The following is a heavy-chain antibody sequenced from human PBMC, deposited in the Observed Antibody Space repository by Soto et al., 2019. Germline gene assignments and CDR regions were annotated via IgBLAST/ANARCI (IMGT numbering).Heavy chain of an antibody. V-gene: IGHV3-23*01. D-gene: IGHD3-10*01. CDR1: GFTFSSYA. Sequence: EVQLLESGGGLVQPGGSLRLSCAASGFTFSSYAMSWVRQAPGKGLEWVSAISGSGGSTYYADAVKGRFTISRDNCKNTLYLQMNSLRAEDTAVYYCAKDPQVRINYYGSGTSLRSWGQGTLVTVSS. J-gene: IGHJ5*02. CDR3: AKDPQVRINYYGSGTSLRS. CDR2: ISGSGGST.